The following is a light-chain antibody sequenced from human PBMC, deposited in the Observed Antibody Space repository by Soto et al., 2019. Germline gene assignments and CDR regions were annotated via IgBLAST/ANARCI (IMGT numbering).Light chain of an antibody. V-gene: IGLV2-23*01. Sequence: QSALTQPASVSGSPGQSITISCTGTSSDVGSYNLVSWYQQHPGKATKLMIYEGSKRSSGVSNRFSGSKSGNTASLTISGLQAEDEADYYCCSYAGSSIVVFGGGTQLTVL. CDR3: CSYAGSSIVV. J-gene: IGLJ2*01. CDR2: EGS. CDR1: SSDVGSYNL.